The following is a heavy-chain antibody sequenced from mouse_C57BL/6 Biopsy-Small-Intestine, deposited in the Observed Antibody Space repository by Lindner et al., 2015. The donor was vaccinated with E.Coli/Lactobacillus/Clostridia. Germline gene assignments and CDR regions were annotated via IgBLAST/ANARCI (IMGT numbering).Heavy chain of an antibody. CDR3: AREVYHSGAYSLIDYYRYMDV. V-gene: IGHV1-54*02. CDR2: IIPILGRP. CDR1: GGTFSNIA. Sequence: SVKVSCKASGGTFSNIAVTWVRQAPGQGLEWMGVIIPILGRPNYAQRFQGRLTITADKSINTAYMELSSLKSEDTAVYYCAREVYHSGAYSLIDYYRYMDVWGKGTTVTVSS. J-gene: IGHJ1*03. D-gene: IGHD1-2*01.